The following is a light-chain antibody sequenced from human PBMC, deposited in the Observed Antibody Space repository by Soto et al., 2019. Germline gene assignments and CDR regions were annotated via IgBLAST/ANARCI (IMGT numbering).Light chain of an antibody. Sequence: QSALTQPASVSGSPGQSITISCTGTSSDVGGYNYVSWYQQHPGKAPKLMIYEVSNRPSGVSNRFSGSKSGNMASLTISGLQAEDEADYYCSSYTPSSTLFGGGTKLTVL. CDR3: SSYTPSSTL. V-gene: IGLV2-14*01. J-gene: IGLJ2*01. CDR1: SSDVGGYNY. CDR2: EVS.